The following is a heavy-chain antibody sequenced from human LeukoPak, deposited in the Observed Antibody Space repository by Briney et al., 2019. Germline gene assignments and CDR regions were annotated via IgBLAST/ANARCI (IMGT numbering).Heavy chain of an antibody. CDR2: ISAYNGNT. J-gene: IGHJ5*02. CDR3: ARGFRGTAQSYNWFDP. Sequence: ASVKVSCKASGYTFTSYGISWVRQAPGQGLEWMGWISAYNGNTNYAQKLQGRVTMTTDTSTSTAYMELRSLRSDDTAVYYCARGFRGTAQSYNWFDPWGQGTLVTVSS. CDR1: GYTFTSYG. V-gene: IGHV1-18*01. D-gene: IGHD1-1*01.